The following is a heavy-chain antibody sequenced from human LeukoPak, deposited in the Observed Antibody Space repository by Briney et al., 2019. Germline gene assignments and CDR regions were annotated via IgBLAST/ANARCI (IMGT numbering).Heavy chain of an antibody. J-gene: IGHJ4*02. D-gene: IGHD3-9*01. CDR3: ASAYYDILTGYFDY. V-gene: IGHV4-38-2*01. Sequence: PSETLSLTCAVSGYSISSGYYWGWIRQPPGKGLEWIGSIYHSGSTYYNPSLKSRVTISVDTSMNQFSLKLSSVTAADTAVYYCASAYYDILTGYFDYWGQGTLVTVSS. CDR1: GYSISSGYY. CDR2: IYHSGST.